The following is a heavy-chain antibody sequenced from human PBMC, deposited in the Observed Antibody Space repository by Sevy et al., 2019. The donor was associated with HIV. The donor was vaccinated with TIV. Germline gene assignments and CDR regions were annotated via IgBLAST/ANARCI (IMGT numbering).Heavy chain of an antibody. D-gene: IGHD2-2*01. Sequence: ATVKVSCKASGYTFTGYYMHWVRQAPGQGLEWMGRINPNSGGTNYAQKFQGRVTMTRDTSISTAYMELSRLRSDDTAVYYCARDALRYQLLNFDYWGQGTLVTVSS. CDR3: ARDALRYQLLNFDY. J-gene: IGHJ4*02. CDR2: INPNSGGT. CDR1: GYTFTGYY. V-gene: IGHV1-2*06.